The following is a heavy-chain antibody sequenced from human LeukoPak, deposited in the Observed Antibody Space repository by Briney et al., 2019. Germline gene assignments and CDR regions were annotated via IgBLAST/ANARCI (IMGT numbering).Heavy chain of an antibody. Sequence: SETLSLTCTVSSASITSSNYYWAWIRQPPGKGLEFIGTIYYDGSTYYNPSLKRRVTISIDTSNKQFSLKLSSVTAADTAVYYCAREVAVAGRGGFDYWGQGTLVTVSS. V-gene: IGHV4-39*07. CDR3: AREVAVAGRGGFDY. CDR2: IYYDGST. D-gene: IGHD6-19*01. J-gene: IGHJ4*02. CDR1: SASITSSNYY.